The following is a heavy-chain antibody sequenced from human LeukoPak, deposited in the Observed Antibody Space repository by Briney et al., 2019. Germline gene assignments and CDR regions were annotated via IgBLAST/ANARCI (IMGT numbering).Heavy chain of an antibody. CDR3: ASAYCSGGSCRPDFDY. J-gene: IGHJ4*02. D-gene: IGHD2-15*01. CDR2: INPNSGGT. V-gene: IGHV1-2*02. Sequence: GASVKVSCKASGYTFTGYYMHWVRQAPGQGLEWMGWINPNSGGTNYAQKFQGRVTMTRDTSISTAYMELSRLRSDDTAVYYCASAYCSGGSCRPDFDYWGQGTLVTVSS. CDR1: GYTFTGYY.